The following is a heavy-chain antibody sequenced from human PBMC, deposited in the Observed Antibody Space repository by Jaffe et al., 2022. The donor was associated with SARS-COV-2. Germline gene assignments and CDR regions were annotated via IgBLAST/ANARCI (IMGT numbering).Heavy chain of an antibody. CDR3: AREVEARAVSGALVEFFDI. CDR1: GGSMSGYY. CDR2: IYYSGTT. D-gene: IGHD6-19*01. V-gene: IGHV4-59*01. Sequence: QVQLQESGPGLVKPSETLSLTCTVSGGSMSGYYWNWIRQPPGKGLEWIGYIYYSGTTKYNPSLKDRVTISVDTSKKQFSLKLNTVTAADTAVYYCAREVEARAVSGALVEFFDIWGRGTLVAVSS. J-gene: IGHJ2*01.